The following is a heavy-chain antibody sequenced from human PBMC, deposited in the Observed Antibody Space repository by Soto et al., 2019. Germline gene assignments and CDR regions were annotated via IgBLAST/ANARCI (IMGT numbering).Heavy chain of an antibody. CDR2: IKSKTDGGTT. V-gene: IGHV3-15*01. Sequence: EVQLVESGGGLVKPGGSLRLSCAASGFTFSNAWMSWVRQAPGKGLEWVGRIKSKTDGGTTDYAAPVKGRFTISRDDSKNTLYLQMNSLKTEDTAVYYCTTAPLRTPTRQRDSVFPDAFDIWGQGTMVTVSS. J-gene: IGHJ3*02. D-gene: IGHD2-21*01. CDR3: TTAPLRTPTRQRDSVFPDAFDI. CDR1: GFTFSNAW.